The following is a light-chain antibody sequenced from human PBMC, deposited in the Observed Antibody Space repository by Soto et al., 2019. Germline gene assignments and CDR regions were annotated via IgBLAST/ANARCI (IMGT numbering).Light chain of an antibody. J-gene: IGKJ3*01. V-gene: IGKV1D-13*01. CDR2: DAS. CDR3: QQFDDSPFT. Sequence: AIQLTQSPSSLSAYVGDSVSITCRASQGIRSAVAWYQQKPGRPPKLLIYDASSLEVGVPSRFSGSRSGTEFILTVSSLQPEDFATYYSQQFDDSPFTFGPGTKVDIK. CDR1: QGIRSA.